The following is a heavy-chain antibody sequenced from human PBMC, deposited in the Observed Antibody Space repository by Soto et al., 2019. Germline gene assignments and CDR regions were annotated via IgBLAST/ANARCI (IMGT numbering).Heavy chain of an antibody. CDR3: ATSWG. D-gene: IGHD3-16*01. CDR1: GFTFSSYA. V-gene: IGHV3-30-3*01. J-gene: IGHJ4*02. Sequence: GESLKISCAASGFTFSSYAMHWVRQAPGKGLEWVAVISYDGSNKYYADSVKGRFTISRDNSKNTLYLQMNSLRAEDTAVYYCATSWGWGQGTLVTVSS. CDR2: ISYDGSNK.